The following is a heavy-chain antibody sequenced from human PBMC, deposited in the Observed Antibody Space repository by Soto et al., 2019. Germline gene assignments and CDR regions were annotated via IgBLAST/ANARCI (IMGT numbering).Heavy chain of an antibody. CDR3: AKFGDYYYSLFDY. CDR1: GFTFSSYA. CDR2: ISRSGGSA. J-gene: IGHJ4*02. V-gene: IGHV3-64*01. D-gene: IGHD3-22*01. Sequence: GGSLRLSCAASGFTFSSYAMHWVRQAPGKGLEYVSAISRSGGSAYYANSVKGRFTISRDNSQNTLYLQMNSLRAEDTAVYYCAKFGDYYYSLFDYWGQGTPVTVSS.